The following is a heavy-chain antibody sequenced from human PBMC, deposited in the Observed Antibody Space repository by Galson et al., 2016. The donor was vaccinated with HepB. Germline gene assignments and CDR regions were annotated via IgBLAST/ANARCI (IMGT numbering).Heavy chain of an antibody. CDR3: ARDRRYYHGSGTDAFDV. D-gene: IGHD3-10*01. V-gene: IGHV3-30*04. CDR1: GFSFNSYG. J-gene: IGHJ3*01. CDR2: ISYDGSNK. Sequence: SLRLSCAASGFSFNSYGVHWVRQAPGKGLEWVAVISYDGSNKYYADSVKGRCTISRDNSKNTLYLQMNSLRPEDTAVYYCARDRRYYHGSGTDAFDVWGQGTMVTVSS.